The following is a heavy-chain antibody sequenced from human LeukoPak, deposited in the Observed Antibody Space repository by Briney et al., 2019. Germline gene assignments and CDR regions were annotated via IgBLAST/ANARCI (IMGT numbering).Heavy chain of an antibody. CDR2: INPNSGGT. Sequence: GASVKVSRKASGYTFTGYYMHWVRQAPGQGLEWMGRINPNSGGTNYAQKFQGRVTKTRDTSISTAYMELSRLRSDDTAVYYCARVTTVTTSLWGQGTLVTVSS. V-gene: IGHV1-2*06. CDR3: ARVTTVTTSL. J-gene: IGHJ4*02. CDR1: GYTFTGYY. D-gene: IGHD4-11*01.